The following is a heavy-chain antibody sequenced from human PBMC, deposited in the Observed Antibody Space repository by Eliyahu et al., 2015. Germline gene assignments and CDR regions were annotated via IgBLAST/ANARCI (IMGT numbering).Heavy chain of an antibody. V-gene: IGHV3-23*04. CDR2: ISGSGADT. J-gene: IGHJ4*02. D-gene: IGHD3-10*01. Sequence: EVQLAESGGGLEQPGGSLRLSCAAXGXTFSSYAXSWVRQAPGKGLEWVSGISGSGADTNYADSVKGRFTISRDNSKNTLYLQMNSLRAEDTAVYYCAKEKFKGSSDSWGQGTLVTVSS. CDR1: GXTFSSYA. CDR3: AKEKFKGSSDS.